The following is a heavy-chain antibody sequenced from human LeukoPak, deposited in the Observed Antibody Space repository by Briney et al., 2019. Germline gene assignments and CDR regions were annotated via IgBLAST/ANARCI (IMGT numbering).Heavy chain of an antibody. J-gene: IGHJ4*02. CDR2: ISAYNGNT. D-gene: IGHD5-12*01. Sequence: ASVKVSCKASGGTFSSYTISWVRQAPGQGLEWMGWISAYNGNTNYAQKLQGRVTMTTDTSTSTAYMELRSLRSDDTAVYYCARDRPVATIYLDYWGQGTLVTVSS. CDR3: ARDRPVATIYLDY. V-gene: IGHV1-18*01. CDR1: GGTFSSYT.